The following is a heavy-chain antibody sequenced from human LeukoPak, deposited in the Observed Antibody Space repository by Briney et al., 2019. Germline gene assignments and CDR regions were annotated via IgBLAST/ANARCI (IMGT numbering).Heavy chain of an antibody. V-gene: IGHV1-2*02. D-gene: IGHD3-10*01. CDR3: ARVYTVRGVGYYFDY. CDR2: INPKSGGT. Sequence: GASVKVSCKASGYTFTDYYMHWVRQAPGQGLEWMGWINPKSGGTNYAQKFQGRVTMTRDTSISTAYMELSRLRSDDTAVYYCARVYTVRGVGYYFDYWGQGTLVTVSS. J-gene: IGHJ4*02. CDR1: GYTFTDYY.